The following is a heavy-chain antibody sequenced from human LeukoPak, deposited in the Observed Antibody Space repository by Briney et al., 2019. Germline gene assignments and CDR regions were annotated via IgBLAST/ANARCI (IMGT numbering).Heavy chain of an antibody. D-gene: IGHD6-6*01. CDR1: GFTFSSSW. V-gene: IGHV3-7*03. J-gene: IGHJ5*02. Sequence: PGGSLRLSCAASGFTFSSSWMSWVRQAPGKGLEWVANIKHDGSEKYYLGSVKGRFTISRDNAKSSLYLQMDSLRAEDTAVYYCARDGPYSSSATHPPWGQGTLVTVSS. CDR2: IKHDGSEK. CDR3: ARDGPYSSSATHPP.